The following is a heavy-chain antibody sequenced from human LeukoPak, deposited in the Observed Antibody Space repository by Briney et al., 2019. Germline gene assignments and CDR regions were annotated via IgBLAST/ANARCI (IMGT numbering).Heavy chain of an antibody. CDR3: ARHRSGWLQSSFDY. CDR2: IYYSGSS. CDR1: GGSISSSSSY. Sequence: TSETLSLTCSVSGGSISSSSSYWGWIRQPPGKGLEWIGSIYYSGSSFDNPALKSRVTISVDTSKNQFSLKLSSVTAADTAVYYCARHRSGWLQSSFDYWGQGTLVTVSS. D-gene: IGHD5-24*01. J-gene: IGHJ4*02. V-gene: IGHV4-39*01.